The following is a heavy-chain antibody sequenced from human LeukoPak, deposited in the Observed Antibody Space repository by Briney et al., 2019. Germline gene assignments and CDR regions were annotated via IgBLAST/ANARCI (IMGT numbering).Heavy chain of an antibody. J-gene: IGHJ5*02. CDR1: GVSITSYY. Sequence: SGTLSLTCSVSGVSITSYYWTWIRQPAGKGLEWIGRIHSSGSTNYNPSLKSRVTMSVDTSKNQFSLNLRSVTAADTAVYYCAGISCISPGCYETWFDPWGQGTLVTVSS. D-gene: IGHD2-2*01. CDR2: IHSSGST. CDR3: AGISCISPGCYETWFDP. V-gene: IGHV4-4*07.